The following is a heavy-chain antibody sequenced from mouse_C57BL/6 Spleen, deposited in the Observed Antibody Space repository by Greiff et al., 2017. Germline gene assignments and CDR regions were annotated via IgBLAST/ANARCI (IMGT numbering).Heavy chain of an antibody. D-gene: IGHD2-5*01. J-gene: IGHJ2*01. CDR2: IDPEDGDT. CDR1: GFNIKDYY. Sequence: VQLQQSGAELVKPGASVKLSCTASGFNIKDYYMHWVKQRTEQGLEWIGRIDPEDGDTKYAPKFQGKATITADTSSNTAYLQLSSLTSEDTAVYYCARGEAYYSNYDYFDYWGQGTTLTVSS. V-gene: IGHV14-2*01. CDR3: ARGEAYYSNYDYFDY.